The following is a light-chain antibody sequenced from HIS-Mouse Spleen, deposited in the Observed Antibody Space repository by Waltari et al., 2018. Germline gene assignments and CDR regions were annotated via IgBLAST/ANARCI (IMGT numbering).Light chain of an antibody. CDR2: DVS. J-gene: IGLJ2*01. CDR3: SSYTSSSFNVV. CDR1: SSDVGGYNY. V-gene: IGLV2-14*03. Sequence: QSALTQPASVSGSPGQSITISCTGTSSDVGGYNYVSWYQQHPGKAPKCMIYDVSNRPAGVFNRFSGSKSGNTASLTISGLQAEDEADYYCSSYTSSSFNVVFGGGTKLTVL.